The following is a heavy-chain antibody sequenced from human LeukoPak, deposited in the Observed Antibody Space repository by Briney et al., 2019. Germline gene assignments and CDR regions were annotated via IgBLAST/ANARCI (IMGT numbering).Heavy chain of an antibody. CDR1: GYTFTSYY. V-gene: IGHV1-46*01. D-gene: IGHD1-26*01. J-gene: IGHJ4*02. Sequence: ASVKVSCKASGYTFTSYYMHWARQAPGQGLEWMGIINPSGGSTSYAQKFQGRVTMTRDMSTSTVYMELSSLRSEDTAVYYCARDLREGATFLYYFDYWGQGTLVTVSS. CDR3: ARDLREGATFLYYFDY. CDR2: INPSGGST.